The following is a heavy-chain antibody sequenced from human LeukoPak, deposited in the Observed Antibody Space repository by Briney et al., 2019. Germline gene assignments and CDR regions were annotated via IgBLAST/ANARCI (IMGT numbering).Heavy chain of an antibody. CDR1: GYTFNTYW. CDR2: IYPGDSDT. Sequence: GESLKISWNGSGYTFNTYWIGWVRQIAGKGLELMGIIYPGDSDTRYSPSFQGQVTISADKSISTDYLQWSSLKASDSAMYYCARVTTITLDFDYWGQGTLVTVSS. CDR3: ARVTTITLDFDY. D-gene: IGHD4-11*01. J-gene: IGHJ4*02. V-gene: IGHV5-51*01.